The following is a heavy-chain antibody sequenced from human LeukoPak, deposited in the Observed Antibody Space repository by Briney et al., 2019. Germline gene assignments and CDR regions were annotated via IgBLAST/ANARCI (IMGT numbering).Heavy chain of an antibody. CDR1: GGSMNNYY. CDR3: ARIMGYSGYAGLDC. J-gene: IGHJ4*02. D-gene: IGHD5-12*01. V-gene: IGHV4-4*07. CDR2: THTSGST. Sequence: PSETLSLTCTVSGGSMNNYYWSWIRQPAGKGLEWIGRTHTSGSTNYNPSLKSRVTMSVDTSKNQFSLKLSSVTAADTAVYYCARIMGYSGYAGLDCWGQGTLVTVSS.